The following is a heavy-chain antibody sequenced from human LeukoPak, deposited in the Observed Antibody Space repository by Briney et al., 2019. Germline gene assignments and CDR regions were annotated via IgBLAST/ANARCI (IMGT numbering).Heavy chain of an antibody. CDR2: INPNSGGT. CDR1: GYTFTGYY. Sequence: GASVKVSCKASGYTFTGYYMHWMRQAPGQGLEWMGWINPNSGGTNYAQKFQGRVTMTRDTSISTAYMELSSLRSDDTAVYYCARDLSDYDILTGYRIHWFDPWGQGTLVTVSS. CDR3: ARDLSDYDILTGYRIHWFDP. V-gene: IGHV1-2*02. D-gene: IGHD3-9*01. J-gene: IGHJ5*02.